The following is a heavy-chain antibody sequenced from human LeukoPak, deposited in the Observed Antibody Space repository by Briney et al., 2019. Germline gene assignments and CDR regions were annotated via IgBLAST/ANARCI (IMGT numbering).Heavy chain of an antibody. Sequence: SETLSLTCTVSGGSISSYYWSWIRQPPGKRLEWIGYIYYSGSTNYNPSLKSRVTISVDTSKNQFSLKLSSVTAADTAVYYCARVRGSGSYYADYRGQGTLVTVSS. D-gene: IGHD3-10*01. CDR2: IYYSGST. CDR3: ARVRGSGSYYADY. CDR1: GGSISSYY. J-gene: IGHJ4*02. V-gene: IGHV4-59*01.